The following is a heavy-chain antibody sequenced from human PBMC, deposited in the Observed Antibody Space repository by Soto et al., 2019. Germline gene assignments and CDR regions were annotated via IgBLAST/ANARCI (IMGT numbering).Heavy chain of an antibody. Sequence: SETLSLTCAVYGGSFSGYYWSWIRQPPGKGLEWIGEINHSGSTNYNPSLKSRVTISVDTSKNQFSLKLSSVTAADTAVYYCARGLSERAYSYGYYYGSGSSRPFDYWGQGTLVTVSS. J-gene: IGHJ4*02. D-gene: IGHD3-10*01. CDR3: ARGLSERAYSYGYYYGSGSSRPFDY. CDR1: GGSFSGYY. V-gene: IGHV4-34*01. CDR2: INHSGST.